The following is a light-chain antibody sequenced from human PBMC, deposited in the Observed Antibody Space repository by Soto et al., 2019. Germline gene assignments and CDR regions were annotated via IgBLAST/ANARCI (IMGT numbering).Light chain of an antibody. Sequence: DIQMTQSPSTLSASVGDRVTITCLASQSIRSWLAWYQQIPGKAPTVLIYDASSLESGVPSRFSGSGSGTEFTLTISSLQPDDFATYYCQQLNSYPITFGQGTRLEI. J-gene: IGKJ5*01. CDR1: QSIRSW. V-gene: IGKV1-5*01. CDR2: DAS. CDR3: QQLNSYPIT.